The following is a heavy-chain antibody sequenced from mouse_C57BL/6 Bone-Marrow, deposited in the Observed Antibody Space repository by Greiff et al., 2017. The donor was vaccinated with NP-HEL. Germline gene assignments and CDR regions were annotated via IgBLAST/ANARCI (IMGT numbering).Heavy chain of an antibody. V-gene: IGHV1-9*01. CDR1: GYTFTGYW. J-gene: IGHJ2*01. CDR2: LLPGSGST. D-gene: IGHD4-1*01. CDR3: ARELTGTRGYFDY. Sequence: VQLQQSGAELMKPGASVKLSCKATGYTFTGYWIEWVKQRPGHGLEWIGELLPGSGSTNYNEKFTGKATFTADTSSNTAYMQLSSLTTEDSAIYYCARELTGTRGYFDYWGQGTTLTVSS.